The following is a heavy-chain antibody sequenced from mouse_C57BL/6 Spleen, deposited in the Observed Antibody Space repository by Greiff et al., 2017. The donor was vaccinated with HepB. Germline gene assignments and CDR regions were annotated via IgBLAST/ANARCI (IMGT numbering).Heavy chain of an antibody. CDR1: GYSITSGYY. CDR3: AVYYGSTGFAY. J-gene: IGHJ3*01. V-gene: IGHV3-6*01. Sequence: EVQLQESGPGLVKPSQSLSLTCSVTGYSITSGYYWNWIRQFPGNKLEWMGYISYDGSNNYNPSLKNRISITRDTSKNQSFLKLNSVTTEDTATYYCAVYYGSTGFAYWGQGTLVTVSA. D-gene: IGHD1-1*01. CDR2: ISYDGSN.